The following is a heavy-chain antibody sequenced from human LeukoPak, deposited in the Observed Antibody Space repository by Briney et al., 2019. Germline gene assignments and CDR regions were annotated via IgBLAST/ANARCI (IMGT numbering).Heavy chain of an antibody. CDR2: IRYDGSNK. J-gene: IGHJ6*03. CDR3: AKGMATMAAATYYYYYYYMDV. CDR1: GFTFSSYG. V-gene: IGHV3-30*02. Sequence: GGSLRLSCAASGFTFSSYGMHWVRQAPGKGLEWVAFIRYDGSNKYYADSVKGRFTISRDNSKNTLYLQMNSLRAEDTAVYYCAKGMATMAAATYYYYYYYMDVWGKGTTVTVSS. D-gene: IGHD6-13*01.